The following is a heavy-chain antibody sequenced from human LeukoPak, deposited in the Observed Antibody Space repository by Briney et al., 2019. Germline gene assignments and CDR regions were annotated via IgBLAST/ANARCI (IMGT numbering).Heavy chain of an antibody. CDR2: VKEDGSEK. J-gene: IGHJ4*02. CDR3: ASSYAGHFHY. Sequence: GGSLRLSCTAYGFTLSNYWMSWVRQAPGKGLEWVANVKEDGSEKYYVDSVKGRFTISRDNAKNSLYLHMNRLRAEDTAVYYCASSYAGHFHYWGQGTLVTVSS. CDR1: GFTLSNYW. V-gene: IGHV3-7*01. D-gene: IGHD4-23*01.